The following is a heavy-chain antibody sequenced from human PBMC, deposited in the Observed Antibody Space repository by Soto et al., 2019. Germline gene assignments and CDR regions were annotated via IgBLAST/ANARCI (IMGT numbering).Heavy chain of an antibody. V-gene: IGHV3-30-3*01. J-gene: IGHJ6*02. CDR1: GFTFSSYA. D-gene: IGHD5-18*01. CDR3: ARGGYSYGLSQNYYYYGMDV. CDR2: ISYDGSNK. Sequence: GGSLRLSCAASGFTFSSYAMHWVRQAPGKGLEWVAVISYDGSNKYYADSVKGRFTISRDNSKNTLYLQMNSLRAEDTAVYYCARGGYSYGLSQNYYYYGMDVWGQGTTVTVS.